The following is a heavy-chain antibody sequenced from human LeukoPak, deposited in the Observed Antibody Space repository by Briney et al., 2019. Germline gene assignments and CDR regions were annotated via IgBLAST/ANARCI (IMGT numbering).Heavy chain of an antibody. J-gene: IGHJ4*02. CDR2: ISAYNGNT. D-gene: IGHD3-3*01. V-gene: IGHV1-18*01. Sequence: ASVKVSCKASGYTFTSYGISWVRQAPGQGLEWMGWISAYNGNTNYAQKFQGRVTMTEDTSTDTAYMELSSLRSEDTAVYYCASWPFDFWSGYQFDYWGQGTLVTVSS. CDR3: ASWPFDFWSGYQFDY. CDR1: GYTFTSYG.